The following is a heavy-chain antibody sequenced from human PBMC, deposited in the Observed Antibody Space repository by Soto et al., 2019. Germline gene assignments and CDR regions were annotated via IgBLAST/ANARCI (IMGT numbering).Heavy chain of an antibody. CDR3: ARPSSSSYYYYGMDV. J-gene: IGHJ6*02. CDR2: ISYDGSNK. CDR1: GFTFSSYA. D-gene: IGHD6-6*01. V-gene: IGHV3-30-3*01. Sequence: QVQLVESGGGVVQPGRSLRLSCAASGFTFSSYAMHWFRQAPGKGLEWVAVISYDGSNKYYADSVKGRFTISRDNSKNTLYLQMNSLRAEDTAVYYCARPSSSSYYYYGMDVWGQGTTVTVSS.